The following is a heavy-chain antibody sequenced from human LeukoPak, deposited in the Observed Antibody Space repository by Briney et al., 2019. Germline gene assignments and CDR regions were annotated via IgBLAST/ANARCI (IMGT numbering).Heavy chain of an antibody. J-gene: IGHJ4*02. V-gene: IGHV4-59*08. CDR1: GGSISGYY. Sequence: PSETLSLTCTVSGGSISGYYWSWIRQPPGKGLEWIAYIYYSGSTNYNPSLKSRVTISVDTSKNQFSLKLSSVTAADTAVYYCAMSGYSYGPIDYWGQGTLVTVSS. D-gene: IGHD5-18*01. CDR2: IYYSGST. CDR3: AMSGYSYGPIDY.